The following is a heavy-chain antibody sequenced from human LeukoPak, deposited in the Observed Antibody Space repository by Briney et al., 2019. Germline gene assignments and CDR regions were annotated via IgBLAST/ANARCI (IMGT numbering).Heavy chain of an antibody. J-gene: IGHJ3*02. Sequence: PSETLSLTCTVSGGSVNSGSYYWSCIRQPPGKGLEWIGYIYYSGSTNYNPSLKSRVTISVDTSKNQFSLKLSSVTAADTAVYYCARNDPADAFDIWGQETMVTVSS. D-gene: IGHD1-1*01. CDR2: IYYSGST. CDR3: ARNDPADAFDI. V-gene: IGHV4-61*01. CDR1: GGSVNSGSYY.